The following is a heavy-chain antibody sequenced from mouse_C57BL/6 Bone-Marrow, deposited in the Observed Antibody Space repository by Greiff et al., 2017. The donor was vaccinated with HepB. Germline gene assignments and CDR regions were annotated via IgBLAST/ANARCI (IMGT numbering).Heavy chain of an antibody. V-gene: IGHV1-80*01. D-gene: IGHD1-1*01. J-gene: IGHJ2*01. CDR3: ARGYYGSSFILYYFDY. Sequence: QVQLQQSGAELVKPGASVKISCKASGYAFSSYWMNWVKQRPGKGLEWIGQIYPGDGDTNYNGKFKGKATLTADKSSSTAYMQLSSLTSEDSAVYFCARGYYGSSFILYYFDYWGQGTTLTVSS. CDR1: GYAFSSYW. CDR2: IYPGDGDT.